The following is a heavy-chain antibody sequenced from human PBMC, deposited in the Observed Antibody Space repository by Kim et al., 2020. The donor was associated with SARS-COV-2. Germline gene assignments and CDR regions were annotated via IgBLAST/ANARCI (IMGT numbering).Heavy chain of an antibody. CDR2: IYYSGST. CDR3: ARGSVAVAGTLYYYYYYGMDV. Sequence: SETLSLTCTVSGGSISSSSYYWGWIRQPPGKGLEWIGSIYYSGSTYYNPSLKSRVTISVDTSKNQFSLTLSSVTAADTAVYYCARGSVAVAGTLYYYYYYGMDVWGQGTTVTVSS. D-gene: IGHD6-19*01. V-gene: IGHV4-39*01. CDR1: GGSISSSSYY. J-gene: IGHJ6*02.